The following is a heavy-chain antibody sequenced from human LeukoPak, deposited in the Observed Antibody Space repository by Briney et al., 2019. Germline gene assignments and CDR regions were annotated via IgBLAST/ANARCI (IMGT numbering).Heavy chain of an antibody. V-gene: IGHV4-59*08. Sequence: SETLSLTCTVSGGSISIYYWSWIRQPPGKGLEWIGYIYYSGSTNYNPSLKSRVTISVDTSKNQFSLKLSSVTAADTAVYYCARRRTGYSYPQPYYFDYWGQGTLVTVSS. J-gene: IGHJ4*02. CDR2: IYYSGST. D-gene: IGHD5-18*01. CDR3: ARRRTGYSYPQPYYFDY. CDR1: GGSISIYY.